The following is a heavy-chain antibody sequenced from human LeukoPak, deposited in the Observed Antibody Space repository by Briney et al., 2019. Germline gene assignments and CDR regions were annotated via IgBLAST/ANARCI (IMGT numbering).Heavy chain of an antibody. V-gene: IGHV3-23*01. CDR1: GFTFSSYA. D-gene: IGHD6-19*01. J-gene: IGHJ1*01. CDR3: ANILGGWYVFQH. Sequence: GGSLRLSCAASGFTFSSYAMSWVRQAPGKGLEWVSAISGSGGSTYYADSVKGRFTISRDNSKNTLYLQMNSLRAEDTAVYYCANILGGWYVFQHWGQGTLVTVSS. CDR2: ISGSGGST.